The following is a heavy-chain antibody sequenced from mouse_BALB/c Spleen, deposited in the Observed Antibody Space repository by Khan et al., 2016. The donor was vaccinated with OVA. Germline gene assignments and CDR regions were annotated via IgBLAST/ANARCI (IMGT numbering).Heavy chain of an antibody. J-gene: IGHJ3*01. CDR1: GYTFTTYW. CDR2: INPSTGYT. V-gene: IGHV1-7*01. CDR3: TRRGLYGLFAF. Sequence: QVQLQQSGAELAKPGASVKMSCTASGYTFTTYWIHWIKQRPGQGLEWIGYINPSTGYTEYNQKFKDKATLTTDESSSEAYLQLSSLTSEDSAVYYWTRRGLYGLFAFWGQGTLVTVSA. D-gene: IGHD1-1*02.